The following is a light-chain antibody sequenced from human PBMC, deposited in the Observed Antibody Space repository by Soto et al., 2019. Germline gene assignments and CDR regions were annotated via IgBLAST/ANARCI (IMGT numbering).Light chain of an antibody. CDR1: QSISRF. J-gene: IGKJ1*01. CDR3: QQTYSTPQT. Sequence: DIQMTQSPSSLSASLGDRVTITCQASQSISRFLNWYQQKPGRAPRLLIYKTSTLHIGVPSRFSGSESGTDFTLTISRLQPEDFATYYCQQTYSTPQTFGQGTKVDIK. V-gene: IGKV1-39*01. CDR2: KTS.